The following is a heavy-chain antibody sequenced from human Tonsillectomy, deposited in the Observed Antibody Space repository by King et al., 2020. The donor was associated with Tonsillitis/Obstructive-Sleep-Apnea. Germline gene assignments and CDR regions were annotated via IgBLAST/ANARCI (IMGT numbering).Heavy chain of an antibody. D-gene: IGHD7-27*01. Sequence: QLVQSGGGLVQPGGSLRLSCAASGFTFSSYSMNWVRQAPGKGLEWVSYITSRSSTIHYAYSVKGRFTISRDNAKNSLYLQMNSLRDEDTAVYYCARDLNWAFDYWGQGTLVTVSS. CDR1: GFTFSSYS. CDR3: ARDLNWAFDY. J-gene: IGHJ4*02. CDR2: ITSRSSTI. V-gene: IGHV3-48*02.